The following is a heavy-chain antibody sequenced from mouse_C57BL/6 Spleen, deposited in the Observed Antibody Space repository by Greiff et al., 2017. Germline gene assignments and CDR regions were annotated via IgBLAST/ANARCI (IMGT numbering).Heavy chain of an antibody. J-gene: IGHJ3*01. CDR1: GYTFTSYW. V-gene: IGHV1-74*01. CDR2: IHPSDSDT. Sequence: VQLQQPGAELVKPGASVKVSCKASGYTFTSYWMHWVKQRPGQGLEWIGRIHPSDSDTNYNQKFKGKATLTVDKSSSTAYRQLSSLTSEDSAVYYCATAYGYDGAWFAYWGQGTLVTVSA. CDR3: ATAYGYDGAWFAY. D-gene: IGHD2-2*01.